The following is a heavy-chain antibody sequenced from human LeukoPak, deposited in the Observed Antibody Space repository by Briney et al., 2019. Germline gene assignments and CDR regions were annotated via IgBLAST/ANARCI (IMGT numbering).Heavy chain of an antibody. CDR3: AREETSRSQRAFDY. D-gene: IGHD1-1*01. Sequence: PSETLSLTCSVSNASISSYFWSFIRQPAGKGLEWIGRVHTSGTTIYNPSLKGRVTMSVDMSKNQFSLELSSMTAADTAVYFCAREETSRSQRAFDYWGQGTLVTVSS. V-gene: IGHV4-4*07. CDR1: NASISSYF. CDR2: VHTSGTT. J-gene: IGHJ4*02.